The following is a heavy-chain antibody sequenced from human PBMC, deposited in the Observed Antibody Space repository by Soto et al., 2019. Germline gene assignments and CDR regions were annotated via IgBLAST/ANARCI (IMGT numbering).Heavy chain of an antibody. V-gene: IGHV1-69*01. CDR1: GGTFSSYA. D-gene: IGHD2-21*02. Sequence: QVQLVQSGAEVKKPGSSVKVSCKASGGTFSSYAISWVRQAPGQGLEWMGGIIPIFGTANYAQKFQGRVTITADESTSTAYMELSSLRSEDTAVYYCARDRAQVVTAAGNLFDPWGQGTLVTVSS. CDR3: ARDRAQVVTAAGNLFDP. J-gene: IGHJ5*02. CDR2: IIPIFGTA.